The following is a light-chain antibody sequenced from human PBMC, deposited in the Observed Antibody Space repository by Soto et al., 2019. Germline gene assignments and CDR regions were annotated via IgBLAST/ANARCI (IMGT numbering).Light chain of an antibody. J-gene: IGKJ1*01. Sequence: IQMTHSPSTLSASVGDRVTITCRAGQSIGSWLAWYQQKPGKAPRLLIYQASTLESGVPSRFSGSESGTDFTLTISSLQPDDFATYYCQQYKSYWTFGQGTKVDIK. V-gene: IGKV1-5*03. CDR2: QAS. CDR3: QQYKSYWT. CDR1: QSIGSW.